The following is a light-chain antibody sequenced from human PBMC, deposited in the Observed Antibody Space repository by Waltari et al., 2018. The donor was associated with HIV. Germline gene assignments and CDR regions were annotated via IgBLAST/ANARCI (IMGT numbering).Light chain of an antibody. Sequence: APRMTQSPPSISASTGDRVTITSRASPDISTYVVWYQQKPGKAPKLLMFGSTILKSGGPARINGSGSGTDFSLNINCLQSEDFATYDCDQYSSFPQTFGQGTKVEIK. CDR3: DQYSSFPQT. J-gene: IGKJ1*01. CDR2: GST. CDR1: PDISTY. V-gene: IGKV1-8*01.